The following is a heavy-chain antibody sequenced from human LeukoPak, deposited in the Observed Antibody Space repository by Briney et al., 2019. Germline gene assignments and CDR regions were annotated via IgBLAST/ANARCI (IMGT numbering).Heavy chain of an antibody. CDR3: ARGIAVANFDY. D-gene: IGHD6-19*01. V-gene: IGHV1-69*04. CDR1: GGTFSSYA. J-gene: IGHJ4*02. Sequence: SVKVSCKASGGTFSSYAISWVRQAPGQGLEWMGRIIPILGIANYAQKFQGRVTITADKATSTAYMELSSLRSEDTAVYYCARGIAVANFDYWGQGTLVTVSS. CDR2: IIPILGIA.